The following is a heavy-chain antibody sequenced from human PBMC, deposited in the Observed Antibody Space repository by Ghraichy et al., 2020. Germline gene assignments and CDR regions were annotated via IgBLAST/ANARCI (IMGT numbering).Heavy chain of an antibody. Sequence: GESLNISCAASGFTFSSYWMSWVRQAPGKGLEWVANIKQDGSEKYYVDSVKGRFTISRDNAKNSLYLQMNSLRAEDTAVYYCASLSDYIQFGVGYYYGMDVWGQGTTVTVSS. V-gene: IGHV3-7*01. D-gene: IGHD4-11*01. CDR2: IKQDGSEK. CDR3: ASLSDYIQFGVGYYYGMDV. CDR1: GFTFSSYW. J-gene: IGHJ6*02.